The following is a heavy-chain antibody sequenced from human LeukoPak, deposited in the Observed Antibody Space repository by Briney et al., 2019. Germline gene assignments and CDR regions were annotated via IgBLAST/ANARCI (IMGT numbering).Heavy chain of an antibody. CDR1: GFTFNNYA. D-gene: IGHD1-26*01. V-gene: IGHV3-23*01. J-gene: IGHJ4*02. CDR2: ISGSGGST. Sequence: GGSLRLSCAASGFTFNNYAMKWVRQAPGKGLEWVSSISGSGGSTYYADSVKGRFTISRDNSKNTLYLQMNSLRAEDTAVYYCARASGIVGAPTHFDYWGQGTLVTVSS. CDR3: ARASGIVGAPTHFDY.